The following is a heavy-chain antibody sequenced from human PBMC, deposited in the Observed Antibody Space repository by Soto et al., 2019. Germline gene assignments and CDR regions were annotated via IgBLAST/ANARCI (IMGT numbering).Heavy chain of an antibody. CDR3: ARELPQRQGRNMDV. V-gene: IGHV4-31*03. D-gene: IGHD1-1*01. J-gene: IGHJ6*02. CDR1: GGSMTSGDQY. CDR2: INHRGSL. Sequence: PSETLSLTGTVTGGSMTSGDQYWTWIRHRPGEGLEWFGYINHRGSLYYNPSLKSRVSMSVDTSKSQFSLNLSSVTAADTAVYYCARELPQRQGRNMDVWGQGTTVTVSS.